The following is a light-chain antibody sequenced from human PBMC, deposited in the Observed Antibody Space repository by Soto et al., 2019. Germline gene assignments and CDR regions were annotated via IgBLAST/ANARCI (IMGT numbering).Light chain of an antibody. V-gene: IGLV4-69*01. CDR1: SGHSSYA. Sequence: QSVLTQSPSASASLGASVKLTCTLSSGHSSYAIAWHQQQPEKGPRYLMKLNSDGSHSKGDGIPDRFSGSSSGAERYLIISSPQSEDEADYYCQTWGTGTHVFGTGTKLTVL. CDR2: LNSDGSH. J-gene: IGLJ1*01. CDR3: QTWGTGTHV.